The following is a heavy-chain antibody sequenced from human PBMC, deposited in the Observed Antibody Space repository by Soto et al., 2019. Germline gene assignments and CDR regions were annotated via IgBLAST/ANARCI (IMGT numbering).Heavy chain of an antibody. CDR2: INPQGGST. D-gene: IGHD3-3*01. V-gene: IGHV1-46*01. J-gene: IGHJ5*02. Sequence: PSVQVSCQAPGDTFTSYYLNWVRQAPGQGLELMGVINPQGGSTKYAQKFQGRITMTRDTSRSTVYMELSSLRSDDTAIYYCARSSGGNFGIIIEGSNWFDPWGQGTLVTVSS. CDR1: GDTFTSYY. CDR3: ARSSGGNFGIIIEGSNWFDP.